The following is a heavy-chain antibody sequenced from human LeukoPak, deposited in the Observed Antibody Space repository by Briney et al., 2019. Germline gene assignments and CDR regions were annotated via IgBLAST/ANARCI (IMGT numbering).Heavy chain of an antibody. CDR1: GGSISSYY. D-gene: IGHD5-12*01. J-gene: IGHJ5*02. Sequence: SDTLSLTCTVSGGSISSYYWSWIRQPPGKGLEWIGYIYYSGSTNYNPSLKSRVTISVDTSKNQFSPKLSSVTAADTAVYYCAGGYSGYDDNWFDPWGQGTLVTVSS. CDR3: AGGYSGYDDNWFDP. V-gene: IGHV4-59*01. CDR2: IYYSGST.